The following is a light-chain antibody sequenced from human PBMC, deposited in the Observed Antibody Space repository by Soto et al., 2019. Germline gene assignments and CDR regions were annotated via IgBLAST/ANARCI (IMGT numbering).Light chain of an antibody. V-gene: IGKV3-20*01. CDR3: QQYGSLPHPWVT. J-gene: IGKJ2*01. Sequence: EIVLTQSPGTLSLSPGERATLSCRASQSVSSSYLAWYQQKPGQAPRLLISGASTRATGIPDRFSGSGSESEFALTITRLEPEDFAVYYCQQYGSLPHPWVTFGQGTKLEIK. CDR1: QSVSSSY. CDR2: GAS.